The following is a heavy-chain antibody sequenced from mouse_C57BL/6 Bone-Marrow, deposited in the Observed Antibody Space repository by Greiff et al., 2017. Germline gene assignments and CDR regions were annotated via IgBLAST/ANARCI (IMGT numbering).Heavy chain of an antibody. V-gene: IGHV1-52*01. D-gene: IGHD2-5*01. CDR3: ADYSNYGCAY. CDR1: GYTFTSYW. CDR2: IDPSDSET. J-gene: IGHJ3*01. Sequence: QVQLQQPGAELVRPGSSVKLSCKASGYTFTSYWMHWVKQRPIQGLEWIGNIDPSDSETHYNQKFKDKATLTVDKSSSTASMQLSSLTSEDSSVYYCADYSNYGCAYWGQGTLVTVSA.